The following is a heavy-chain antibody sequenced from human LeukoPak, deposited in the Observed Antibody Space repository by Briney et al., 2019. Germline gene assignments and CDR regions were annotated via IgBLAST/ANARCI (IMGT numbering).Heavy chain of an antibody. J-gene: IGHJ5*02. CDR2: IDKKDKGYATAT. CDR1: GFTFSGSA. CDR3: TRDSGTYNWFDP. D-gene: IGHD1-26*01. Sequence: GGSLKLSCAASGFTFSGSAIHWVRQSSGKGLEWVGQIDKKDKGYATATAYAASVKGRFTISRDDSVNTAYLQMKSLKTEDTTLYYCTRDSGTYNWFDPWGQGTLVTVSS. V-gene: IGHV3-73*01.